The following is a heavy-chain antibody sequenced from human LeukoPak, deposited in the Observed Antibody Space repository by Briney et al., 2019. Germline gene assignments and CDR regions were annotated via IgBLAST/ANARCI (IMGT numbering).Heavy chain of an antibody. Sequence: GGSLRLSCAASGFTVSSNYMSWVRQAPGKGLEWVSVIYSGGSTYYADSVKGRFTISRDNSKNTLYLQMNSLRAEDTAVYYCAGYDYVWGSPFDYWGQGTLVTVSS. CDR2: IYSGGST. CDR3: AGYDYVWGSPFDY. CDR1: GFTVSSNY. D-gene: IGHD3-16*01. J-gene: IGHJ4*02. V-gene: IGHV3-53*01.